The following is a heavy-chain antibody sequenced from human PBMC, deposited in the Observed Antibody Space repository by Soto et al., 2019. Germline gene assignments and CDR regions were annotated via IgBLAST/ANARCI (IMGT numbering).Heavy chain of an antibody. D-gene: IGHD1-7*01. J-gene: IGHJ4*02. CDR2: IIPIFGTA. Sequence: GASVKVSCKASGGTFSSYAISWVRQAPGQGLEWMGGIIPIFGTANYAQKFQGRVTITADKSTSTAYMELSSLRSEDTAVYYCARVSLELRYSDYWCQGTLVTVST. CDR3: ARVSLELRYSDY. CDR1: GGTFSSYA. V-gene: IGHV1-69*06.